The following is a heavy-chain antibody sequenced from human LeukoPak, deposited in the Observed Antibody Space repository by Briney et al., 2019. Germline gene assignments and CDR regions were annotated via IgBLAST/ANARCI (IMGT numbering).Heavy chain of an antibody. V-gene: IGHV4-31*03. Sequence: PSQTLSLTCTVSGGSISSGGYYWSWIRQHPGKGLEWIGYIYYSGSTYYNPSLKSRVTISVDTSKNQFSLKLSSVTAADTAVYYCATVLHGSGSYSTWFDPWGQGTLVTVSS. CDR3: ATVLHGSGSYSTWFDP. J-gene: IGHJ5*02. CDR2: IYYSGST. D-gene: IGHD3-10*01. CDR1: GGSISSGGYY.